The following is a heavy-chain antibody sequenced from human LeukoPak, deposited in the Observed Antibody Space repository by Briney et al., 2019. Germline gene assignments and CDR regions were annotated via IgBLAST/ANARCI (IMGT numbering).Heavy chain of an antibody. Sequence: PSETLSLTCTVSGGSIRSYDWSWIRQPAGKGLEWIGRVFSSGSTSYNPSLKSRVTMSVDMSKNQFSLRLGSVTAADTAVYYCARDSRLYGENDYWGQGILVTVSA. CDR2: VFSSGST. J-gene: IGHJ4*02. V-gene: IGHV4-4*07. CDR1: GGSIRSYD. D-gene: IGHD4-17*01. CDR3: ARDSRLYGENDY.